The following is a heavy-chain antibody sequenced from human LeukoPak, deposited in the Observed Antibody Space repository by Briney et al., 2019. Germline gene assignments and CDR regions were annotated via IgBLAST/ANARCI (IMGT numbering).Heavy chain of an antibody. CDR3: ASLRGGTPSY. J-gene: IGHJ4*02. CDR1: GGSIGSHF. CDR2: INYSGTT. D-gene: IGHD3-16*01. V-gene: IGHV4-59*11. Sequence: SETLSFTCTVSGGSIGSHFWNWIRQPPGKGLERIGYINYSGTTSYNPSLKSRITLSIDTSKNQFSLKVNSVTAADTAVYYCASLRGGTPSYWGQGTPVTVSS.